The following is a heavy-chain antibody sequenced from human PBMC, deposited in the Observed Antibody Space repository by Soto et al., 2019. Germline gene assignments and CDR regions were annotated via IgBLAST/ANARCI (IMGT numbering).Heavy chain of an antibody. J-gene: IGHJ4*02. Sequence: EVPLVESGGGLVQPGGSLRLSCAASGFTFSSYSMNWVRQAPGTGLAWVSDISSSSSTIYYAASVKGRFTTSRANAKNSLYLQMNSLRAADPAVYYCARANYYGSPGDFDYWGQGTLVTVSS. D-gene: IGHD3-10*01. CDR2: ISSSSSTI. CDR3: ARANYYGSPGDFDY. V-gene: IGHV3-48*01. CDR1: GFTFSSYS.